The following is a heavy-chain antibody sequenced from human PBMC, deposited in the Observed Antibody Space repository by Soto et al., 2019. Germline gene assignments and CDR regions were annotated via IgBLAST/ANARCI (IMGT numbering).Heavy chain of an antibody. CDR2: IYHSGST. CDR1: SDSISSSNW. Sequence: QVQLQESGPGLVKPSGTLSLTCAVSSDSISSSNWWSWVRQPPGKGLVWIGEIYHSGSTNYNPSLMSRVTISVDKSKNQSSLKLSSVTAADTAVYYCARHSPSGWSEIDYWGQGTLVTVSS. J-gene: IGHJ4*02. V-gene: IGHV4-4*02. CDR3: ARHSPSGWSEIDY. D-gene: IGHD6-19*01.